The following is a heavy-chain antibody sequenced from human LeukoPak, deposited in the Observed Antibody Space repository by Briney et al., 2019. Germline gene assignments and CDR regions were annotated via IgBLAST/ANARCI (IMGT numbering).Heavy chain of an antibody. J-gene: IGHJ4*02. D-gene: IGHD3-9*01. CDR2: ISGSGGST. CDR3: AKWNVFDWLLVGYFDY. CDR1: RFTFSSYA. V-gene: IGHV3-23*01. Sequence: PGASLRLSSAASRFTFSSYAMGCVRQAPGKGLEWVSAISGSGGSTYYADSVKVRFTIYRDNSKNTLYLQMNSLGAEDTAVYYCAKWNVFDWLLVGYFDYWGQGTLVTVSS.